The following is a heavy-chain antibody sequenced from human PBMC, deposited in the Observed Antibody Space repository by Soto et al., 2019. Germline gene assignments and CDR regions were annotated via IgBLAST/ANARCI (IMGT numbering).Heavy chain of an antibody. D-gene: IGHD3-16*02. CDR1: GFSLTTRGVG. Sequence: ASGPTLVNPTETLTLTCTFSGFSLTTRGVGVGWIRQPPGKALEWLAVIYWDDDKRYSPSLKTRLVLTKDTPKNQVVLTMTNMDSVDTATYFCAHIVITFGGVVADDAFDVWGQGTMVTVSS. CDR2: IYWDDDK. CDR3: AHIVITFGGVVADDAFDV. J-gene: IGHJ3*01. V-gene: IGHV2-5*02.